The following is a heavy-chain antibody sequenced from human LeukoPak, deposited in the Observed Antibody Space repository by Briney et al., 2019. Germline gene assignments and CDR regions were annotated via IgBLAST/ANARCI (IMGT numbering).Heavy chain of an antibody. CDR3: ARVPIYGYYYYYMDV. Sequence: ASVKVSCKASGYTFTSYGISWVRQAPGQGLEWMGWISAYNGNTNYAQKFQGRVTITRNTSISTAYMELSSLRSEDTAVYYCARVPIYGYYYYYMDVWGKGTTVTVSS. V-gene: IGHV1-18*01. CDR1: GYTFTSYG. J-gene: IGHJ6*03. D-gene: IGHD2/OR15-2a*01. CDR2: ISAYNGNT.